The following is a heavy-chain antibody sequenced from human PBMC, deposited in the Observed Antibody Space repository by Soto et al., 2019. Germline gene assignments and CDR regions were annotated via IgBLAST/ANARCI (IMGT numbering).Heavy chain of an antibody. Sequence: QVQLQEPGPRLVSPSETLSLTCTVSGASVTSGDFYWRWIRQPPGKGLEWFGYVYYNESAYYNPSLKSLTSISVDTSKNLFTLELSSVTAADTAVYYCAALLAGGWGQGSLVTVSS. CDR3: AALLAGG. D-gene: IGHD3-10*01. J-gene: IGHJ4*02. CDR2: VYYNESA. CDR1: GASVTSGDFY. V-gene: IGHV4-30-4*01.